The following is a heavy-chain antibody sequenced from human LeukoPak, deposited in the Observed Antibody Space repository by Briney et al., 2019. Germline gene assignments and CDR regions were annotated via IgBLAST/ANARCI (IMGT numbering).Heavy chain of an antibody. J-gene: IGHJ5*02. CDR3: ARDPYCSGGSCYLGWFDP. CDR2: INHSGST. Sequence: SETLSLTCAVYGGSFSGYYWSWTRQPPGKGLEWIGEINHSGSTNYNPSLKSRVTISVDTSKNQFSLKLSSVTAADTAVYYCARDPYCSGGSCYLGWFDPWGQGTLVTVSS. CDR1: GGSFSGYY. V-gene: IGHV4-34*01. D-gene: IGHD2-15*01.